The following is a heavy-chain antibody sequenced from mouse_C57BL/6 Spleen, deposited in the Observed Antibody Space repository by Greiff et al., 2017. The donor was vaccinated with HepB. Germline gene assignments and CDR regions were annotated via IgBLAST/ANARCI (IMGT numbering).Heavy chain of an antibody. CDR3: ARRDYYGSSYYFDY. J-gene: IGHJ2*01. CDR1: GYTFTDYA. D-gene: IGHD1-1*01. Sequence: QVQLQQSGPELVRPGVSVKISCKGSGYTFTDYAMHWVKQSHAKSLEWIGVISTYYGDASYNQKFKDKAIMTVDKSSSTAYMELARLTSEDSAVYYCARRDYYGSSYYFDYWGQGTTLTVSS. V-gene: IGHV1-67*01. CDR2: ISTYYGDA.